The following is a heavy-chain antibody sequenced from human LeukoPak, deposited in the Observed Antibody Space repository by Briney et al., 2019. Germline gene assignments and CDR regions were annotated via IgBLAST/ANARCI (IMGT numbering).Heavy chain of an antibody. V-gene: IGHV3-23*01. D-gene: IGHD1-26*01. J-gene: IGHJ6*01. CDR2: ISGSGDNT. CDR3: AKMKGHPLPKYYMDV. CDR1: GFTFSGFA. Sequence: PGGSLRLSCVASGFTFSGFAMSWVRRTPGKGLEWASGISGSGDNTLYADSVKGRFTISRDNSKNTLYLEMNSLRAEDTAIYYCAKMKGHPLPKYYMDVWGQGTTVTVSS.